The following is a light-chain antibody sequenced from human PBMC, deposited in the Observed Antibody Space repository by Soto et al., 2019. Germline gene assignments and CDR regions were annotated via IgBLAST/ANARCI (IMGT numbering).Light chain of an antibody. CDR2: DAS. V-gene: IGKV3-11*01. CDR1: QSVSSY. J-gene: IGKJ4*01. Sequence: EIVLTQSPATLSLSPWDRATLSCRASQSVSSYLAWYQQKPGQAPRLLIYDASNRATGIPARFSGSGSGTDFPLTISRLEPEDFAVYYCQQRSNWLTFGGGTKVDIK. CDR3: QQRSNWLT.